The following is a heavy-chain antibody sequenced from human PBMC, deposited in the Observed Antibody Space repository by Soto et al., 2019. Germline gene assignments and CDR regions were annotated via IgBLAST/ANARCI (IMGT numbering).Heavy chain of an antibody. V-gene: IGHV4-39*01. CDR3: ARQTASIVRQGDFDY. Sequence: QLVLQESGPGVVKPSETLSLTCSVSGDSITSSRYYWGWIRQTPQTGLEWIGSIYYSGSTCYNPSLKSRVTVSVDTSKNQFSLKLTSVSAADTSLYFCARQTASIVRQGDFDYWGQGTLVTVSS. D-gene: IGHD2-2*01. CDR1: GDSITSSRYY. CDR2: IYYSGST. J-gene: IGHJ4*02.